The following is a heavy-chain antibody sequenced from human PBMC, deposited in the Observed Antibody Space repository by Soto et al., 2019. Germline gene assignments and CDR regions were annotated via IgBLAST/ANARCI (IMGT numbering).Heavy chain of an antibody. D-gene: IGHD6-13*01. CDR3: ARGLKLRAADGKGDYFEY. J-gene: IGHJ4*02. CDR2: MNPNSGNT. Sequence: ASVKVSCKASGYTFTSYDINWVRQATGQGLEWMGWMNPNSGNTGYAQKFQGRVTMTRNTSISTAYMELSSLRSEDTAVYYCARGLKLRAADGKGDYFEYWGQGTLVTVSS. CDR1: GYTFTSYD. V-gene: IGHV1-8*01.